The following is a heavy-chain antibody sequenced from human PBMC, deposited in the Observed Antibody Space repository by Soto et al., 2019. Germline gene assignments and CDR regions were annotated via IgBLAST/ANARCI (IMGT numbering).Heavy chain of an antibody. J-gene: IGHJ6*02. CDR2: IYYSGST. V-gene: IGHV4-59*01. Sequence: SGTPALTCTVSGGSISSYYWSWIRQPPGKGLEWIGYIYYSGSTNYNPSLKSRVTISVDTSKNQFSLKLSSVTAADTAVYYCARVKKGGLLWFGELSRSRPYYYGMDVWGQGTTVTVSS. CDR1: GGSISSYY. D-gene: IGHD3-10*01. CDR3: ARVKKGGLLWFGELSRSRPYYYGMDV.